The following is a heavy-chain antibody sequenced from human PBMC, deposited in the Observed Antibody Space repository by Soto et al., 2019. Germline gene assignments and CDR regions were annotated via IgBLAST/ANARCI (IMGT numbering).Heavy chain of an antibody. CDR2: ISWNSGGI. J-gene: IGHJ6*02. CDR1: GITFDDYA. V-gene: IGHV3-9*01. D-gene: IGHD6-6*01. Sequence: EVQLVESGGGFVQPGRSLRLSCVASGITFDDYAMHWVRQAPGKGLEWVSGISWNSGGIVYEDSVKGRFTISRDNAKNSLYLQMDILRTEDTALYYCAKDSYSGSIEALYGMDVWGQGTTVTVSS. CDR3: AKDSYSGSIEALYGMDV.